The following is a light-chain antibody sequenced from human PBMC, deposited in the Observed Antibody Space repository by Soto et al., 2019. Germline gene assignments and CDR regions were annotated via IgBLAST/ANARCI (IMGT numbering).Light chain of an antibody. CDR3: QHYSNWPPT. V-gene: IGKV3-15*01. Sequence: EMVMTQSPATLSVSPGERVTLSCRASESVHSNLAWYQQKPGQGPSLLIYYASTRVTGVPCRFSGSGSGTDFTLTISSLQSEDFGVYYCQHYSNWPPTFGPGTKVEIK. CDR1: ESVHSN. CDR2: YAS. J-gene: IGKJ3*01.